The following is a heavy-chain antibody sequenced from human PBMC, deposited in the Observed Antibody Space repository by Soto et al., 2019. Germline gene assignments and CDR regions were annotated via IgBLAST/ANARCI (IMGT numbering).Heavy chain of an antibody. CDR2: INPNSCGT. CDR1: GYTFTGYY. CDR3: ARDGAEVAARPNYYYVLDV. Sequence: ASVKVSCKASGYTFTGYYMHWVRQAPGQGLEWMGWINPNSCGTNYSQKCQGRVTMTRDTSISTAYMELSRLRSDDTAVYYCARDGAEVAARPNYYYVLDVWGQGTTVTVSS. V-gene: IGHV1-2*02. J-gene: IGHJ6*02. D-gene: IGHD6-6*01.